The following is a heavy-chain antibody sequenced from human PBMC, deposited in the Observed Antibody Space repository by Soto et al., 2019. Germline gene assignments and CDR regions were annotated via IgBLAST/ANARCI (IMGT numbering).Heavy chain of an antibody. D-gene: IGHD6-19*01. CDR1: GYTLTELS. Sequence: GASVKVSCKVSGYTLTELSMHWVRQAPGKGLEWMGGFDPEDGETIYAQKFQGRVTMTEDTSTDTAYMELSSLRSEDTAVYYCATWYSSGWYTDFDYWGQGTLVTVSS. CDR3: ATWYSSGWYTDFDY. V-gene: IGHV1-24*01. J-gene: IGHJ4*02. CDR2: FDPEDGET.